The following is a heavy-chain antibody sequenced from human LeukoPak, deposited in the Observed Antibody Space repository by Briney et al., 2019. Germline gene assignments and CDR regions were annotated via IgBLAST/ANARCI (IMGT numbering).Heavy chain of an antibody. Sequence: SETLSLTCAVSGGSIISSNWWSWVHQPPGKGLEWIGEIYHSGTTHYSPSLKSRVTISMDKSKNHFSLRLTSVTAADTAVYYCARDAAAGYSLAYWGQGTLVTVSS. D-gene: IGHD6-13*01. CDR2: IYHSGTT. CDR3: ARDAAAGYSLAY. V-gene: IGHV4-4*02. CDR1: GGSIISSNW. J-gene: IGHJ4*02.